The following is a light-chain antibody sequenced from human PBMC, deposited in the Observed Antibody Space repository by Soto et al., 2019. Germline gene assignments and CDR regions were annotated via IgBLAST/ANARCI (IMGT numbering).Light chain of an antibody. V-gene: IGLV2-8*01. CDR3: ATWDDSLSGWV. Sequence: QSVLTQPPSASGSPGQSVTISCTGTSSDVGAYNYVSWYQQHPGRAPKLMIYEVRKRPSGVPDRFSGSKSDSSASLAISGLRSEDEADYYCATWDDSLSGWVFGGGTKLTVL. CDR1: SSDVGAYNY. J-gene: IGLJ3*02. CDR2: EVR.